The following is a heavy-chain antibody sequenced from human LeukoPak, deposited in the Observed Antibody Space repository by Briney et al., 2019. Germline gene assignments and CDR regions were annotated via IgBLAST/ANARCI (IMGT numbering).Heavy chain of an antibody. CDR1: GFTFTSYS. CDR2: ISSSGRTI. Sequence: GGSLRLSCAASGFTFTSYSMNWVRQAPGKGLEWVSYISSSGRTIYYADSVKGRFTISRDNAKNSLYLQMNSLRAEDTAVYYCARGEGVSFDYWGQGTLVTVSS. J-gene: IGHJ4*02. CDR3: ARGEGVSFDY. V-gene: IGHV3-48*04.